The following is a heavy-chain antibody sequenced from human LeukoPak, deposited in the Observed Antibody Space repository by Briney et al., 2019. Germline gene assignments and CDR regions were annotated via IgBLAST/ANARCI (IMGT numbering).Heavy chain of an antibody. CDR1: GFTFSSYA. D-gene: IGHD3-3*01. J-gene: IGHJ4*02. CDR2: ISGSGGST. Sequence: GGSLRLSCAASGFTFSSYAMSWVRQAPGKGLEWVSAISGSGGSTYYADSVKGRFTISRDNSKSTLYLQMNSLRAEDTAVYYCAKDQRGDYDFWSGYYTSFDYWGQGTLVTVSS. V-gene: IGHV3-23*01. CDR3: AKDQRGDYDFWSGYYTSFDY.